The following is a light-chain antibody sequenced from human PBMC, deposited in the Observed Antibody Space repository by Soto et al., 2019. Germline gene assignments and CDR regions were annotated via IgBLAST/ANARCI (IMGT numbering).Light chain of an antibody. J-gene: IGLJ2*01. CDR1: NIGSKS. CDR3: QVWDSSSDHVV. V-gene: IGLV3-21*02. Sequence: SYARTQPPSVSVAPGQTARSTCGGNNIGSKSVHWYQQKPGQAPVLVVYDDSDRPSGIPERFSGSNSGNTATLTISRVEAGDEADYYCQVWDSSSDHVVFGGGTKVTVL. CDR2: DDS.